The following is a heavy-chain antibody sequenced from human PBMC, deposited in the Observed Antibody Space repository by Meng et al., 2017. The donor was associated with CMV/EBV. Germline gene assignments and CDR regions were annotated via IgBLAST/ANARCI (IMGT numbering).Heavy chain of an antibody. CDR2: INHSGST. V-gene: IGHV4-34*01. CDR1: GGSFSGYY. CDR3: ARDRRPDIVVVPAADPYYYYYGMDV. Sequence: SETLSLTCAVYGGSFSGYYWSWIRQPPGKGLEWIGEINHSGSTNYNPSLKSRVTISVDTSKNQSSLKLSSVTAADTAVYYCARDRRPDIVVVPAADPYYYYYGMDVWGQGTTVTVSS. J-gene: IGHJ6*02. D-gene: IGHD2-2*01.